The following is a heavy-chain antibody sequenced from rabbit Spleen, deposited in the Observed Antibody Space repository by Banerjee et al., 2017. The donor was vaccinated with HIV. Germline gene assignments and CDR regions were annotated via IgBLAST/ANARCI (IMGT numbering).Heavy chain of an antibody. CDR3: SRGAASLTVVSAGFYVGL. Sequence: QSLEESGGDLVKPGASLTLTCTASGFSFSSDYYMCWVRQAPGKGLECVACIYPGSSGSTYYTYCAKGRLTISKASSTPVTLQMTNLTIVAAAASFCSRGAASLTVVSAGFYVGLWGPGTLVTVS. D-gene: IGHD2-1*01. V-gene: IGHV1S40*01. J-gene: IGHJ4*01. CDR2: IYPGSSGST. CDR1: GFSFSSDYY.